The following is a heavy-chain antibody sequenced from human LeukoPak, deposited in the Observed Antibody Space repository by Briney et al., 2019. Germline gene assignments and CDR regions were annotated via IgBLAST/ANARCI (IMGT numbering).Heavy chain of an antibody. D-gene: IGHD3-3*01. Sequence: SETLSLTCTVSGGSISSYYWSWIRQPPGKGLEWIGYIYYSGSTNYNPSLKSRVTISVDTSKNQFSPKLSSVTAADTAVYYCARADTMDWFDPWGQGTLVTVSS. J-gene: IGHJ5*02. V-gene: IGHV4-59*01. CDR1: GGSISSYY. CDR2: IYYSGST. CDR3: ARADTMDWFDP.